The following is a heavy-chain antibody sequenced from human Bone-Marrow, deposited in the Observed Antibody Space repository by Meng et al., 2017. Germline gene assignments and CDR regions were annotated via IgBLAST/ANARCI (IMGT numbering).Heavy chain of an antibody. J-gene: IGHJ4*02. CDR2: IKRNSDGGTI. CDR1: GLRFPAAC. Sequence: EVLLVYSGGGLVKPGESLCRFCVVSGLRFPAACRSRVRQAPGKVLAWVGRIKRNSDGGTIDYAAPVKGRFTISRDDSKNTLYLQIDSLITEDTAVYFCATGTAAADHWGQGTLVTVSS. D-gene: IGHD6-13*01. V-gene: IGHV3-15*01. CDR3: ATGTAAADH.